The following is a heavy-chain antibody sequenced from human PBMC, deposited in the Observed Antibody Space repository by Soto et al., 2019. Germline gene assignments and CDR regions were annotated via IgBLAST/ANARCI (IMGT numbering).Heavy chain of an antibody. V-gene: IGHV3-30-3*01. J-gene: IGHJ4*02. CDR3: ARDVNLWFGELPRFRAIDY. D-gene: IGHD3-10*01. CDR2: ISYDGSNK. Sequence: HPGGSLRLSCAASGFTFSSYAMHWVRQAPGKGLEWVAVISYDGSNKYYADSVKGRFTISRDNSKNTLYLQMNSLRAEDTAVYYCARDVNLWFGELPRFRAIDYWGQGTLVPVSS. CDR1: GFTFSSYA.